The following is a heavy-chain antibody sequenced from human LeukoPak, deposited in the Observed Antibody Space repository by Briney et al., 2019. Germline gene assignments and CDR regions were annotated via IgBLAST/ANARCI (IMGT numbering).Heavy chain of an antibody. CDR3: AKSGLNRFDY. D-gene: IGHD2-15*01. CDR1: GFTFSSHG. CDR2: IRGDGVTT. J-gene: IGHJ4*02. Sequence: GGSLRLSCAASGFTFSSHGMNWVRQAPGKGLEWVSGIRGDGVTTYYADSVKGRFTISRDNSKNTLFLQMNSLRADDTAIYYCAKSGLNRFDYWGQGTLVTVSS. V-gene: IGHV3-23*01.